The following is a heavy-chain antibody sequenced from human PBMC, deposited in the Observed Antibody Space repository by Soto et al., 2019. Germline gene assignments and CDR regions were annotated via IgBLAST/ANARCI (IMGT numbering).Heavy chain of an antibody. CDR1: GFTFSTFW. CDR3: VRDFWGFGDY. CDR2: IKEDQSAK. Sequence: HPGGSLRLSSAASGFTFSTFWMSWVRQAPGKGLEWVANIKEDQSAKYYVDSVKGRFTVSRDNAKNSLYLQMNTLRAEDTAVYYCVRDFWGFGDYWGQGVLVTVSS. D-gene: IGHD7-27*01. V-gene: IGHV3-7*01. J-gene: IGHJ4*02.